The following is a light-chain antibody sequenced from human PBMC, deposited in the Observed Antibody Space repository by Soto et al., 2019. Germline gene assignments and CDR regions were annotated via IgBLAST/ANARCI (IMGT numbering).Light chain of an antibody. CDR1: QSVSAY. CDR2: DAS. Sequence: EIGLTQSPATLSLSPGERATLSCRASQSVSAYLAWYQQKPGQAPRLLIYDASIRATGIPSRFSGSGSGTDFTLTISSLQPEDFAIYYCQQRSTWPTFGQGTKVDIK. V-gene: IGKV3-11*01. CDR3: QQRSTWPT. J-gene: IGKJ1*01.